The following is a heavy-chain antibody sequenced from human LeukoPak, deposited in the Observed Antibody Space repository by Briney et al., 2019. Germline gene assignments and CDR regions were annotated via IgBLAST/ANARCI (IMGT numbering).Heavy chain of an antibody. D-gene: IGHD5-24*01. CDR2: IYYSGST. J-gene: IGHJ4*02. CDR1: GGSISSSSYY. Sequence: SETLSLTCTVSGGSISSSSYYWGWIRQPPGKGLEWIGSIYYSGSTYYNPSLKSRVTISVDTSKNQFSLKLSSVTAADTAVYYCARDADGPDYWGQGTLVTASS. CDR3: ARDADGPDY. V-gene: IGHV4-39*07.